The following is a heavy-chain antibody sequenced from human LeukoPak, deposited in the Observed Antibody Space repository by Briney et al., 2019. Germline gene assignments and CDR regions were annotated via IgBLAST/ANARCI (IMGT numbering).Heavy chain of an antibody. D-gene: IGHD1-26*01. Sequence: GGSRRLSVAASGFTFSSYAMHWVRQAPGRGLEWVAVISYDGSNKYYADSVKGRFTISRDNSKNTLYLQMNSLRAEDTAVYYCAREWELDPYSSQYGMDVWGQGTTVTVSS. CDR2: ISYDGSNK. J-gene: IGHJ6*02. CDR3: AREWELDPYSSQYGMDV. CDR1: GFTFSSYA. V-gene: IGHV3-30-3*01.